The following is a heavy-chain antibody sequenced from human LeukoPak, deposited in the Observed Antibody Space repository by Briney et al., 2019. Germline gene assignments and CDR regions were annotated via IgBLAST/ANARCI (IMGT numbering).Heavy chain of an antibody. J-gene: IGHJ4*02. CDR2: VHTTSGNT. V-gene: IGHV4-4*07. D-gene: IGHD1-14*01. CDR1: TVNHYH. Sequence: SETLSLTCSVDTVNHYHWNWVRQSAGTGLEWIGRVHTTSGNTFANPSLWGRVAVSIDTTKNEFLLQLTSMTAADTAVYHCARELRNIGEYYFDYWGQGVPVTVSS. CDR3: ARELRNIGEYYFDY.